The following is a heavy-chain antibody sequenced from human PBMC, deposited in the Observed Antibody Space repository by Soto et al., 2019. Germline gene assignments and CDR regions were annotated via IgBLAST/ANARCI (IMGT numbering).Heavy chain of an antibody. V-gene: IGHV3-33*01. D-gene: IGHD4-17*01. CDR3: VSGRAYGDYIRDF. Sequence: QVQLVESGGGVVQPGRSLRLSCAASGFAFSNDGMHWVRQAPGTGLEGVAVIWNDGSKKYYADSVKGRFTISRDNYKNALDMQMKSLKDQGTVVYSCVSGRAYGDYIRDFWGQGTPVTVSS. CDR1: GFAFSNDG. J-gene: IGHJ4*02. CDR2: IWNDGSKK.